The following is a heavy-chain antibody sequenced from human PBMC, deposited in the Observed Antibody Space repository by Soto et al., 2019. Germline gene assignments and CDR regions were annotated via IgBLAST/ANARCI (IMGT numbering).Heavy chain of an antibody. CDR2: IIPIFGTA. J-gene: IGHJ4*02. D-gene: IGHD1-26*01. Sequence: QVQLVQSGAEVKKPGSSVKVSCKASGGTFSSYSINWVRQAPGQGLEWMGEIIPIFGTANYAQRFQGRVTITADESTSTAYMELSSLRSEDTAVYYCARDGGRHSGGIDYWGQGTRVTVSS. CDR1: GGTFSSYS. V-gene: IGHV1-69*01. CDR3: ARDGGRHSGGIDY.